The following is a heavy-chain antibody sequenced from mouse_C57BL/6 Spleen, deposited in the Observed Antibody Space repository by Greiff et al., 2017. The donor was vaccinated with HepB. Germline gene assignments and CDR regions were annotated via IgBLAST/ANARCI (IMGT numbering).Heavy chain of an antibody. Sequence: EVQLQESEGGLVQPGSSMKLSCTASGFTFSDYYMAWVRQVPEKGLEWVANINYDGSSTYYLDSLKSRFIISRDNAKNILYLQMSSLKSEDTATYYCAREPPYYYGSSHWYFDVWGTGTTVTVSS. D-gene: IGHD1-1*01. J-gene: IGHJ1*03. CDR1: GFTFSDYY. V-gene: IGHV5-16*01. CDR2: INYDGSST. CDR3: AREPPYYYGSSHWYFDV.